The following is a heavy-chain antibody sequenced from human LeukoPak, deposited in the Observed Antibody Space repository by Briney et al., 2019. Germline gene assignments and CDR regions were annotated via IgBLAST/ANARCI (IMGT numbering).Heavy chain of an antibody. V-gene: IGHV3-7*03. CDR2: INQDEI. CDR1: GFTFSSSW. D-gene: IGHD2-8*02. Sequence: GGSLRLSCVASGFTFSSSWMSWVRQGPGKGLEWVASINQDEIHYVDSVKGRFTISRDNAKNSLYLQMNSLRAEDTAIYYCATYRQVLLPFESWGQGTLVTVSS. CDR3: ATYRQVLLPFES. J-gene: IGHJ4*02.